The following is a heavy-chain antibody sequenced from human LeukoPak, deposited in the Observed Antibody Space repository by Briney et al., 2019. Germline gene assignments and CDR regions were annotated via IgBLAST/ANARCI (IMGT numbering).Heavy chain of an antibody. Sequence: SETLSLTCTVSGGSISSSSYYWGWIRQPPGKGLEWIGSIYYSGSTYYNPSLKSRVTISVDTSKNQLSLKLSSVTAADTAVYYCARAALVAGIYYYYYMDVWGKGTTVTVSS. V-gene: IGHV4-39*07. D-gene: IGHD6-19*01. CDR1: GGSISSSSYY. CDR3: ARAALVAGIYYYYYMDV. J-gene: IGHJ6*03. CDR2: IYYSGST.